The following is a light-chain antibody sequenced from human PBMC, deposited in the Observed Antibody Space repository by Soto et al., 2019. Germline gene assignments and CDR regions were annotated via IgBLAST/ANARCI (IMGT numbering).Light chain of an antibody. Sequence: QSALTQPASVSGSPGQSITISCTGTSSDVGGYNYVAWYQQHPGKVPRLMIYEVSNRPSGVSNRFSGSKSGSTASLTISGLQAEDEADYYCNSYTTSSTYVFGTGTKVTVL. CDR3: NSYTTSSTYV. V-gene: IGLV2-14*01. CDR2: EVS. J-gene: IGLJ1*01. CDR1: SSDVGGYNY.